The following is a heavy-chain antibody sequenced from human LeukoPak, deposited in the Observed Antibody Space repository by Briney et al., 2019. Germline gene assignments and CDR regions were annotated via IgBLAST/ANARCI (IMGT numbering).Heavy chain of an antibody. CDR2: INPNSGGT. J-gene: IGHJ3*02. V-gene: IGHV1-2*02. CDR3: ARMYSSSSRNAFDI. Sequence: ASVKVSCKASGYTFTGYYMHWVRQAPGQGLEWMGWINPNSGGTNYAQKFQGRVTMTRDTSISTAYMELSSLRSEDTAVYYCARMYSSSSRNAFDIWGQGTMVTVSS. D-gene: IGHD6-6*01. CDR1: GYTFTGYY.